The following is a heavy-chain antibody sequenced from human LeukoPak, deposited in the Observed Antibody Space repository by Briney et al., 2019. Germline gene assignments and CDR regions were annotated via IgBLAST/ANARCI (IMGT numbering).Heavy chain of an antibody. D-gene: IGHD1-26*01. J-gene: IGHJ5*02. V-gene: IGHV4-4*07. CDR3: ARGPPFIVGTTRNWFDP. CDR2: IYTSGST. Sequence: SETLSLTCTVSGGSISSYYWNWIRQPAGKGLEWIGRIYTSGSTNYNPSLKSRVTMSVDTPKNQFSLKLSSVTAADTAVYYCARGPPFIVGTTRNWFDPWGQGTLVTVSS. CDR1: GGSISSYY.